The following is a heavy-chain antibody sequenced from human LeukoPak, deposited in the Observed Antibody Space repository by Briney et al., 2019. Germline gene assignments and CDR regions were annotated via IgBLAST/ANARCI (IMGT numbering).Heavy chain of an antibody. Sequence: GGSLRLSCTTSGFTFGDYALSWVRQAPGKGLEWVGFIRSKASGGATEYDASVEGRVTISRDESKSIAYLQMSSLKTEDTAIYYCLYDFGNYWGRGTLVTVSS. D-gene: IGHD3-3*01. CDR3: LYDFGNY. J-gene: IGHJ4*02. CDR1: GFTFGDYA. CDR2: IRSKASGGAT. V-gene: IGHV3-49*04.